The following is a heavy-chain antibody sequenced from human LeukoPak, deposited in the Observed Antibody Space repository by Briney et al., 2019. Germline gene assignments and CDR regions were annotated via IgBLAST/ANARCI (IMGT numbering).Heavy chain of an antibody. Sequence: GGSLRLSXAASGFTFDDYGMNWVRQAPGKGLEWVSSITWNGDNTRYADSVKGRFTICRDNAKNSLFLQMNSLRAEDTAFYYCARAPHAFDIWGQGTMVTVSS. V-gene: IGHV3-20*04. CDR2: ITWNGDNT. J-gene: IGHJ3*02. CDR1: GFTFDDYG. CDR3: ARAPHAFDI.